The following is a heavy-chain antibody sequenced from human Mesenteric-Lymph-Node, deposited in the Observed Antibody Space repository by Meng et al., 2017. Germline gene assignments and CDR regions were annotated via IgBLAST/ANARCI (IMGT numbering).Heavy chain of an antibody. D-gene: IGHD5-18*01. Sequence: GESLKISCKASGYTFTSYYMHWVRQAPGQGLEWMGIINPSGGSTSYAQKFQGRVTMTRDTSTSTVYMELSSLRSEDTAVYYCARAGTATYDYWGQGTLVTVSS. CDR1: GYTFTSYY. J-gene: IGHJ4*02. CDR3: ARAGTATYDY. CDR2: INPSGGST. V-gene: IGHV1-46*01.